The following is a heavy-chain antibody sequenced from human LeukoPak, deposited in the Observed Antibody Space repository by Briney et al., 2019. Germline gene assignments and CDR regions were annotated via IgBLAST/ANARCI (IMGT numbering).Heavy chain of an antibody. Sequence: GGSLRLSCAASGFTFSSYVMHWVRQAPGKGLKWVAVTWYDDSKKYYVDSVKGRFTISRDNSKNTLDLQMNSLRAEDAAVYYCAKGGSSALGDAFDIWGQGTMVTVSS. V-gene: IGHV3-33*06. CDR1: GFTFSSYV. CDR3: AKGGSSALGDAFDI. J-gene: IGHJ3*02. CDR2: TWYDDSKK. D-gene: IGHD3-16*01.